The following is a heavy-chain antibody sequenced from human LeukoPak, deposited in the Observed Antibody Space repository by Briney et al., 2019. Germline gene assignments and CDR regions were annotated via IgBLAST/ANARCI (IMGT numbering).Heavy chain of an antibody. V-gene: IGHV3-66*01. D-gene: IGHD5-24*01. CDR3: ASRDKGYYYGMDV. CDR1: GFTFTTYA. J-gene: IGHJ6*02. CDR2: LHNGGST. Sequence: GGSLRLSCAASGFTFTTYAMSWVRQAPGKGLEWVSILHNGGSTYYADSVKGRFTISRYNSRNTLYLQMNSLRAEDTAVYYCASRDKGYYYGMDVWGQGTTVTVSS.